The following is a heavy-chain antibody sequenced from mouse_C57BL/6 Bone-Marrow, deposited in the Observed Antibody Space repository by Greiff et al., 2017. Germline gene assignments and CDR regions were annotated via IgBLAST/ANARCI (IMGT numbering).Heavy chain of an antibody. V-gene: IGHV1-72*01. CDR1: GYTFTSYW. J-gene: IGHJ1*03. Sequence: VKLMESGAELVKPGASVKLSCKASGYTFTSYWMHWVKQRPGRGLEWIGRIDPNSGGTKYNEKFKSKATLTVDKPSSTAYMQLSSLTSEDAAVYYGAHGNYFYWYFAVWGTGTTVTVSS. CDR3: AHGNYFYWYFAV. CDR2: IDPNSGGT. D-gene: IGHD2-1*01.